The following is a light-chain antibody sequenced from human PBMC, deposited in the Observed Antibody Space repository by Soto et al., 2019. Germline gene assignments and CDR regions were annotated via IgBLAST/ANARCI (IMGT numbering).Light chain of an antibody. Sequence: QSVLTQPASVSGSPGQSITISCTGTSSDVGGYNYVSWYQQHPGKAPKLMIYEVSNRPSGVSNRFSGSKSGNTASLTISGLQAEDEADYHCSSFTSSSIDDVFGTGTKLTVL. CDR3: SSFTSSSIDDV. J-gene: IGLJ1*01. V-gene: IGLV2-14*01. CDR1: SSDVGGYNY. CDR2: EVS.